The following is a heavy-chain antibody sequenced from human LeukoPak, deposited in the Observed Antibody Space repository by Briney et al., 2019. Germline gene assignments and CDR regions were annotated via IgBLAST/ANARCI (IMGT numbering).Heavy chain of an antibody. CDR2: INPSGGST. V-gene: IGHV1-46*01. D-gene: IGHD6-13*01. CDR1: GYTFTSYY. CDR3: AATGGYSSSWYRSTRNNWFDP. J-gene: IGHJ5*02. Sequence: SVKVSCKASGYTFTSYYMHWVRQPPGQGLEWMGIINPSGGSTSYAQKFQGRVTMTRDTSTSTVYMELSSLRSEDTAVYYCAATGGYSSSWYRSTRNNWFDPWGQGTLVTVSS.